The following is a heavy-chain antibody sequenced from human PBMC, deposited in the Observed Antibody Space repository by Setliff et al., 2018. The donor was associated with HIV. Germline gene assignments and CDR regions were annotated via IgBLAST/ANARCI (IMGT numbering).Heavy chain of an antibody. CDR1: GYTFTSLD. CDR2: LNPTSGNT. D-gene: IGHD6-25*01. CDR3: ARGRVAAVWAA. V-gene: IGHV1-8*01. J-gene: IGHJ5*02. Sequence: ASVKVSCKASGYTFTSLDINWVRQATGQGPEWMGWLNPTSGNTGSAQRFQGRVTMTRNTSISIAYMELSSLRSEDTALYYCARGRVAAVWAAWGQGTLVTAPQ.